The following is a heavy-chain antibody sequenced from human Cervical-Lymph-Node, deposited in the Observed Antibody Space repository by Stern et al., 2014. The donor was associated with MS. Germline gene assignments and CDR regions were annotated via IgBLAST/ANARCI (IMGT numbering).Heavy chain of an antibody. D-gene: IGHD6-6*01. V-gene: IGHV1-8*01. CDR3: ATPSLPFY. CDR2: INPKSGHT. CDR1: GYTFTDYE. Sequence: VQLVESGAEVKKPGASVVVSCKASGYTFTDYEITWVRQVHGQGLEWMSWINPKSGHTVSAEKFQARVTMTMNTSLRTAYMELSSLKSEDTAIYYCATPSLPFYWGQGTLITVSS. J-gene: IGHJ4*02.